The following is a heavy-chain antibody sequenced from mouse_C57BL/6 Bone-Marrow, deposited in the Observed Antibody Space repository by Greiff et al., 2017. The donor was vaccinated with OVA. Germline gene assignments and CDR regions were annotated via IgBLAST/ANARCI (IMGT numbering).Heavy chain of an antibody. D-gene: IGHD2-1*01. Sequence: EVQLVESGAELVRPGASVKLSCTASGFNIKDDYMHWVKLRPEQGLEWIGWIDPENGDTEYASKFQGKATITADTSSNTAYLQLSSLTSEDTAVYYCTSYGNFDDGGQGTTLTVSS. CDR3: TSYGNFDD. CDR1: GFNIKDDY. V-gene: IGHV14-4*01. J-gene: IGHJ2*01. CDR2: IDPENGDT.